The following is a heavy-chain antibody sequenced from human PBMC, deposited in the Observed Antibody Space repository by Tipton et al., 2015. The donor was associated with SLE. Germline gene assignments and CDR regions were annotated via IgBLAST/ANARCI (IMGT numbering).Heavy chain of an antibody. CDR2: RCYTGST. Sequence: TLSLTCTVSGGSMSSSDCYWGWVRQSPGRGLEWIGSRCYTGSTYYNPSLESRVTMSVDTSKNQFSLKLSSVTAADTAVYYCARGSPARSGYYYYYYMDVWGKGTTVTVSS. CDR3: ARGSPARSGYYYYYYMDV. V-gene: IGHV4-39*07. D-gene: IGHD2-2*01. J-gene: IGHJ6*03. CDR1: GGSMSSSDCY.